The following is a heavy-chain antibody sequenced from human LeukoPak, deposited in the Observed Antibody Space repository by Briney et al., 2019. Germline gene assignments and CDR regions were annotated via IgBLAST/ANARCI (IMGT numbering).Heavy chain of an antibody. CDR3: ARDSYYGSGSFQNYYYYYGMDV. CDR1: GYTFTGYY. V-gene: IGHV1-2*02. J-gene: IGHJ6*02. D-gene: IGHD3-10*01. CDR2: INPNSGGT. Sequence: ASVKVSCKASGYTFTGYYMHWVRQAPGQGLEWMGWINPNSGGTNYAQKFQGRVTMTRDTSISTAYMELSRLRSDDTAVYYCARDSYYGSGSFQNYYYYYGMDVWGQGTTVTVSS.